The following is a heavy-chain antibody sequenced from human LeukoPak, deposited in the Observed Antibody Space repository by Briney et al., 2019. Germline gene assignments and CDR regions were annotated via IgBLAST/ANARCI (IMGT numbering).Heavy chain of an antibody. V-gene: IGHV3-21*01. CDR3: GGAFPPLRTSSAGDL. CDR1: GFSFSDYD. Sequence: PGGSLRLSCSASGFSFSDYDMNWVRQAPGKGLEWVSAISGRSSHIYYGESVKGRFTISRDNAKNSLYLQMDSLGVEDTAVYYCGGAFPPLRTSSAGDLWGQGTLVIASS. D-gene: IGHD3-16*01. CDR2: ISGRSSHI. J-gene: IGHJ1*01.